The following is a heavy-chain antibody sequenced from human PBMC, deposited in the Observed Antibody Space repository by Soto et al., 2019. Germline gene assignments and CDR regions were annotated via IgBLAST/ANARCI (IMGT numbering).Heavy chain of an antibody. V-gene: IGHV4-31*03. CDR2: IYYSGST. D-gene: IGHD3-22*01. Sequence: TLSLTCTVSGGSISSGGYYWSWIRQHPGKGLEWIGYIYYSGSTYYNPSLKSRVTISVDTSKNQFSLKLSSVTAADTAVYYCASGLYDSSGYYPTGYYYCGMDVWGQGTTVTVS. J-gene: IGHJ6*02. CDR3: ASGLYDSSGYYPTGYYYCGMDV. CDR1: GGSISSGGYY.